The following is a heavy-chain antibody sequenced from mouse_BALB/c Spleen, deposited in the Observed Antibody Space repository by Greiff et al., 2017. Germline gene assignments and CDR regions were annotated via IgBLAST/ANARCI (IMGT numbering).Heavy chain of an antibody. V-gene: IGHV5-17*02. J-gene: IGHJ1*01. CDR1: GFTFSSFG. CDR3: ARRTTGWYFDV. Sequence: EVHLVESGGGLVQPGGSRKLSCAASGFTFSSFGMHWVRQAPEKGLEWVAYISSGSSTIYYADTVKGRFTISRDNPKNTLFLQMTSLRSEDTAMYYCARRTTGWYFDVWGAGTTVTVSS. CDR2: ISSGSSTI. D-gene: IGHD1-1*01.